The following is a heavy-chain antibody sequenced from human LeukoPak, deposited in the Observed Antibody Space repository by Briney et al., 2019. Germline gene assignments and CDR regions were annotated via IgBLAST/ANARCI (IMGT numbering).Heavy chain of an antibody. Sequence: SETLSLTCSISGGSIFTYYWSWVRQPAGKGLEWIGRIHTGGSTNYSPSLKSRVTISLDTSKNQFSLKLASVTAADTAVYYCARIFGRDVWGQGTLVTVSS. CDR2: IHTGGST. CDR1: GGSIFTYY. D-gene: IGHD3-3*01. V-gene: IGHV4-4*07. J-gene: IGHJ3*01. CDR3: ARIFGRDV.